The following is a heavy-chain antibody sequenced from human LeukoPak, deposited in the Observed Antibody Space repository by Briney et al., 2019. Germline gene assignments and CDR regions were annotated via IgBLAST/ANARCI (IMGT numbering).Heavy chain of an antibody. J-gene: IGHJ4*02. V-gene: IGHV3-48*01. CDR3: ASCSSTNCY. Sequence: GGSLRLACAASGFRFSSYAMSWVRQAPGKGLEWVSFITGSSSTIYYADSVKGRFTISRDNAKNSLYLQMNSLRAEDTAVYYCASCSSTNCYWGQGTLVTVSS. D-gene: IGHD2-2*01. CDR2: ITGSSSTI. CDR1: GFRFSSYA.